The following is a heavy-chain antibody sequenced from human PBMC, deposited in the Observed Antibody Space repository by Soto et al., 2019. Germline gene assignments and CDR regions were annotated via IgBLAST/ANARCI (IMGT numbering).Heavy chain of an antibody. Sequence: EVQLVESGGGLVKPGGSLRLSCAASGFTFSSYSMNWVRQAPGKGLEWVSSISSSSSYIYYADSVKGRFTISRDNAKNSLHLQTKNLRAEDTAVYYCARPMTTVTTGWFDPWGQGTLVTVSS. D-gene: IGHD4-4*01. CDR1: GFTFSSYS. J-gene: IGHJ5*02. CDR2: ISSSSSYI. CDR3: ARPMTTVTTGWFDP. V-gene: IGHV3-21*01.